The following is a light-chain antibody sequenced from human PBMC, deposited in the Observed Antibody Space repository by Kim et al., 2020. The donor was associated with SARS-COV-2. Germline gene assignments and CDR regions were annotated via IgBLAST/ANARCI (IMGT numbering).Light chain of an antibody. CDR2: RRN. V-gene: IGLV1-47*01. CDR1: SSNIGSNY. CDR3: AAWDDSLSGVV. Sequence: GQRITNSCSGSSSNIGSNYVYWSRQGPGTATKLLIYRRNYRPSGVPDRFSGSKSGTSASLAISGLRSEDEADYYCAAWDDSLSGVVFGRGTQLTVL. J-gene: IGLJ2*01.